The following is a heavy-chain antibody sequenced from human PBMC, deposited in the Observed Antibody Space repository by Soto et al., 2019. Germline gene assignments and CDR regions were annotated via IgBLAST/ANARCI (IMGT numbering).Heavy chain of an antibody. J-gene: IGHJ6*02. CDR3: ASLGRHG. Sequence: EVQLVESGGGLVQPGGSLRLSCAASGFTFSDSWMDWVRQAPGKGPEWVANIKQDGSEKNYVDSVKGRFTISRDNAKNSLYLQRNRLRAEDTAVYYCASLGRHGWGQGTTVTVSS. V-gene: IGHV3-7*01. CDR1: GFTFSDSW. D-gene: IGHD3-16*01. CDR2: IKQDGSEK.